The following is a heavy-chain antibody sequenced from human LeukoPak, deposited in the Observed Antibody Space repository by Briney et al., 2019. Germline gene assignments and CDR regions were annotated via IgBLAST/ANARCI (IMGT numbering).Heavy chain of an antibody. D-gene: IGHD3-10*01. J-gene: IGHJ4*02. CDR2: ISYDGSNK. CDR1: GSTFSSYG. CDR3: ATVLGYWFGELRFNY. Sequence: GGSLRLSCAASGSTFSSYGMHWVSQAPGKGLEWVAVISYDGSNKYYADSVKGRFTISRDNSKNTLYLQMNSLRAEDTAVYYCATVLGYWFGELRFNYWGQGTLVTVSS. V-gene: IGHV3-30*03.